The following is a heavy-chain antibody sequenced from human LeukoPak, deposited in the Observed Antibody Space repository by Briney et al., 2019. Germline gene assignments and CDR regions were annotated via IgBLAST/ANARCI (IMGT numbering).Heavy chain of an antibody. J-gene: IGHJ4*02. CDR1: GFTFSSYA. V-gene: IGHV3-23*01. CDR2: ISGSGGST. CDR3: ANDPLIAAAGWSDY. D-gene: IGHD6-13*01. Sequence: GGSLRLSCAASGFTFSSYAMSWARQAPGKGLEWVSDISGSGGSTYYADSVKRRFTISRDNSKNTLYLPMNSLRAEDTAVYYCANDPLIAAAGWSDYWGQGTLVTVSS.